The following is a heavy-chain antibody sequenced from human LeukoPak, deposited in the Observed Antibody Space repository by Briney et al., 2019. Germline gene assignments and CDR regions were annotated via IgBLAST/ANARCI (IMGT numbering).Heavy chain of an antibody. CDR3: ARDFYGSGSYYGLNDY. J-gene: IGHJ4*02. V-gene: IGHV3-48*03. D-gene: IGHD3-10*01. CDR1: GFTFSSFE. Sequence: GGSLRLSCAASGFTFSSFEMNWVRQAPGKGLEWVSYISSSGTTISYADSVKGRFTISRDNAKNSLYLEMNSLRAEDTAVYYCARDFYGSGSYYGLNDYWGQGTLVTVSS. CDR2: ISSSGTTI.